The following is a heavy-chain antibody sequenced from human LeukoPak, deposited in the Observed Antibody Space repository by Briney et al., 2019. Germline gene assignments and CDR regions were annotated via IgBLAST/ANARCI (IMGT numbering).Heavy chain of an antibody. D-gene: IGHD2-15*01. CDR3: AGGPGYCSGGSCYRDY. J-gene: IGHJ4*02. CDR2: IYYSGST. Sequence: SETLPLTCTVSGGSISSYYWSWIRQPPGKGLEWIGYIYYSGSTNYNPSLKSRVTISVDTSKNQFSLKLSSVTAADTAVYYCAGGPGYCSGGSCYRDYWGQGTLVSVSS. CDR1: GGSISSYY. V-gene: IGHV4-59*01.